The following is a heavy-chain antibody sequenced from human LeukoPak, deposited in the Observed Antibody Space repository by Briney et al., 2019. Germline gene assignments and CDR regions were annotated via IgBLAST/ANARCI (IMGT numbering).Heavy chain of an antibody. J-gene: IGHJ3*02. CDR1: GASISSYY. CDR3: ARHAGWDLSSFDI. D-gene: IGHD1-14*01. CDR2: IYYSGNT. V-gene: IGHV4-59*08. Sequence: SETLSLACTVSGASISSYYWSWIRQPPGKGLEWIGYIYYSGNTNYNPSLKSRVTISEDTSENQFSLKLSFVTAADTAVYYCARHAGWDLSSFDIWGQGTMVTVSS.